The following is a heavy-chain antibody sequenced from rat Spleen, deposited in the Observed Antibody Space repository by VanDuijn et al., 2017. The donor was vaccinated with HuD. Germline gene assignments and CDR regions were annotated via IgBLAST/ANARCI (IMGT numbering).Heavy chain of an antibody. V-gene: IGHV5-29*01. J-gene: IGHJ3*01. Sequence: EVQLVESGGGLVQPGRSLKLSCAASGFTFRNYGMAWVRQAPTKGLDWVAIISYDGSRTFYRDSVKGRFTISRDNAKSTLYLQIDSLRSEDTATYYCATGPRILRLDWFAYWGQGTLVTVSS. CDR2: ISYDGSRT. CDR3: ATGPRILRLDWFAY. D-gene: IGHD1-6*01. CDR1: GFTFRNYG.